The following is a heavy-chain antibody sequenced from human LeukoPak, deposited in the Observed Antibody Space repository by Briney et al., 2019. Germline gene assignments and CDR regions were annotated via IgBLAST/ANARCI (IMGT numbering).Heavy chain of an antibody. D-gene: IGHD4-17*01. J-gene: IGHJ1*01. CDR1: GFTFSSYA. Sequence: GGSLRLSCAASGFTFSSYAMHWVRQAPGKGLEGVAVISYDGSNKYYADSVKGRFTISRDNSKNTLYLQMNSLRAEDTAVYYCAREGLRSAEYFQHWGQGTLVTVSS. CDR3: AREGLRSAEYFQH. V-gene: IGHV3-30-3*01. CDR2: ISYDGSNK.